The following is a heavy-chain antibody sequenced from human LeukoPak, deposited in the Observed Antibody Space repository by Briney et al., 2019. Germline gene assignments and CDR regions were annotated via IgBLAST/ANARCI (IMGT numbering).Heavy chain of an antibody. J-gene: IGHJ6*03. CDR2: IKQDGSEK. CDR3: ARDLTSDFGENYYYYYMDV. CDR1: GFTFSSYS. Sequence: GGSLRLSCAASGFTFSSYSMNWVRQAPGKGLEWVANIKQDGSEKYYVDPVLGRFTISRDNAKNSLYLQMNSLRAEDTAVYYCARDLTSDFGENYYYYYMDVWGKGTTVTISS. D-gene: IGHD3-10*01. V-gene: IGHV3-7*01.